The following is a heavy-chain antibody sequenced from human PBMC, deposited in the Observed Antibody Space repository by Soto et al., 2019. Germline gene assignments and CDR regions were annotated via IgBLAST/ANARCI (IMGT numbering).Heavy chain of an antibody. Sequence: QVTLKESGPVLVKPTETLTLTCSVSGFSLSKARMGVSWIRQPPGKALEWLAHIFWNDERSYNTSLKSRLTIPRDTSKCRVVLTMPTVPLLDKATSFCPRALGEGPPISSFAPGGQGTLATFPS. CDR3: PRALGEGPPISSFAP. CDR2: IFWNDER. J-gene: IGHJ5*02. D-gene: IGHD3-16*01. CDR1: GFSLSKARMG. V-gene: IGHV2-26*01.